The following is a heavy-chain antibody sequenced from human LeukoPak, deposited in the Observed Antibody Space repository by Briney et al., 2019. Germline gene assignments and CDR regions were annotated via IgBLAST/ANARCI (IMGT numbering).Heavy chain of an antibody. CDR3: ARWGSELPDDAFDI. D-gene: IGHD6-25*01. Sequence: PGGSLRLSCAASGFTFSRYWMSWVRQAPGKGLEGVANIRQDGSEKHYLDSVKGRITISRDNAKNSLYLQMNSLRVEDTALYFCARWGSELPDDAFDIWGQGTMVTVSS. V-gene: IGHV3-7*01. CDR1: GFTFSRYW. CDR2: IRQDGSEK. J-gene: IGHJ3*02.